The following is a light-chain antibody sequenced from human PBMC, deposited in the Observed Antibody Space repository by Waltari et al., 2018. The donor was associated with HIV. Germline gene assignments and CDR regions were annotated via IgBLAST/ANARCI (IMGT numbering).Light chain of an antibody. CDR1: ENLLYSDGKTK. Sequence: EIVLTQAPPSLSVTPGQPAIISCKSSENLLYSDGKTKLNCYVQRPGQPPHLLLYEVSSRLSGVPDGVTGSGTWPFDTLKRSRVEAEDVGTYYCRKSKQLPRTFGQGTRVDIK. CDR3: RKSKQLPRT. J-gene: IGKJ1*01. V-gene: IGKV2D-29*01. CDR2: EVS.